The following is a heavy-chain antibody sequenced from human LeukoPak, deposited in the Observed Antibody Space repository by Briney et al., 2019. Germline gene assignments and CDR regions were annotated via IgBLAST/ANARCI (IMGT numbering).Heavy chain of an antibody. CDR2: ISQSSDRI. J-gene: IGHJ4*02. CDR3: ARDLLNDEGSSYFFDQ. V-gene: IGHV3-48*04. CDR1: GFTFSSYS. D-gene: IGHD2-2*01. Sequence: GSLRLSCAASGFTFSSYSMNWVRQAPGKGLEWVSYISQSSDRIYHADSVKGRFTISRDNAKNSLYLQMDSLRVEDTAVYYCARDLLNDEGSSYFFDQWGQGTLVTVAS.